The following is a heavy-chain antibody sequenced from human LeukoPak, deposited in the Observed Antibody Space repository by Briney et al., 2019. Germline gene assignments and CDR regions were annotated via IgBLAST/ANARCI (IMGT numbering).Heavy chain of an antibody. CDR2: INPNSGDT. CDR3: ARDGIGDAGRAFDI. D-gene: IGHD1-1*01. J-gene: IGHJ3*02. Sequence: ASVKVSCKASGSTFTGHYIHWLRQAPGRGLEWVGWINPNSGDTKYQQNFQGRVTMTRDTSISTAYMEVTRLTSDDTAIYYCARDGIGDAGRAFDIWGQGTLVTVSS. CDR1: GSTFTGHY. V-gene: IGHV1-2*02.